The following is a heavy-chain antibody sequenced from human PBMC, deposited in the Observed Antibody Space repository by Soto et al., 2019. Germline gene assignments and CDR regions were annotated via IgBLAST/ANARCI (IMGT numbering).Heavy chain of an antibody. D-gene: IGHD4-17*01. CDR2: IDPSDSYT. V-gene: IGHV5-10-1*01. CDR1: GYSFTSYW. CDR3: ATSHGDYSPLPKN. J-gene: IGHJ4*02. Sequence: GESLKISCKGSGYSFTSYWISWVRQMPRKGLEWMGRIDPSDSYTNYSPSFQGHVTISADKSISTAYLQWSSLKASDTAMYYCATSHGDYSPLPKNWGQGTLVTVSS.